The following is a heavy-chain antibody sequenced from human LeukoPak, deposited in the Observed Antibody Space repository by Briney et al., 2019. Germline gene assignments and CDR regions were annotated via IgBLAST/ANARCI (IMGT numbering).Heavy chain of an antibody. D-gene: IGHD5-18*01. CDR3: ARDADTAMAPAAFDI. CDR2: ISAYNGNI. Sequence: ASVKVSCKASGYTFTSYGISWVRQAPGQGLEWMGWISAYNGNINYAQKLQGRVTMTTDTSTSTAYMELRSLRSDDTAVYYCARDADTAMAPAAFDIWGQGTMVTVSS. V-gene: IGHV1-18*01. J-gene: IGHJ3*02. CDR1: GYTFTSYG.